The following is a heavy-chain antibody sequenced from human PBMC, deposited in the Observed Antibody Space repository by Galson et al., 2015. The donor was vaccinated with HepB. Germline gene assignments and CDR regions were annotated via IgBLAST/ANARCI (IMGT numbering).Heavy chain of an antibody. V-gene: IGHV1-2*04. Sequence: SVKVSCKASGYTFTGYYMHWVRQAPGQGLEWMGWINPNSGGTNYAQKFQGWVTMTRDTSISTAYMELSRLRSDDTAVYYCARGQSRVGGTTGREPLGYWGQGTLVTVSS. CDR2: INPNSGGT. CDR3: ARGQSRVGGTTGREPLGY. J-gene: IGHJ4*02. CDR1: GYTFTGYY. D-gene: IGHD1-1*01.